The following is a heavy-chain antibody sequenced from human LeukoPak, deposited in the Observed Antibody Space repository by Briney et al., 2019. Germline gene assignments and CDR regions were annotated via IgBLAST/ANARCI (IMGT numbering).Heavy chain of an antibody. V-gene: IGHV3-7*03. CDR3: ARGGIPLRYFDWLLRVGVDY. Sequence: PGGSLRLSCAASGFTFSSYWMSWVRQAPGKGLEWVANTKQDGSEKYYVDSVKGRFTISRDNAKNSLYLQMNSLRAEDTAVYYCARGGIPLRYFDWLLRVGVDYWGQGTLVTVSS. CDR2: TKQDGSEK. J-gene: IGHJ4*02. D-gene: IGHD3-9*01. CDR1: GFTFSSYW.